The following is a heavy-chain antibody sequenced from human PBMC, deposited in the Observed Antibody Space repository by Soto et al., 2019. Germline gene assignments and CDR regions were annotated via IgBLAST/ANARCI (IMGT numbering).Heavy chain of an antibody. CDR1: GFSLSTSGMC. Sequence: SGPTLVNPTQTLTLTCTFSGFSLSTSGMCVSWIRQPPGKALEWLALIDWDDDKYYSTSLETRLTISKDTSKNQVVLTMTNIDPVNTATYYCARSGYCSGGSDDWFDPWGQGTLVTVSS. V-gene: IGHV2-70*01. J-gene: IGHJ5*02. D-gene: IGHD2-15*01. CDR2: IDWDDDK. CDR3: ARSGYCSGGSDDWFDP.